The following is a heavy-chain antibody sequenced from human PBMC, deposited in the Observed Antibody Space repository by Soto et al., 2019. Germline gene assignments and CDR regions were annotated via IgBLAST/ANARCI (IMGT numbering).Heavy chain of an antibody. CDR3: ARDNHGDYSSDY. V-gene: IGHV1-18*01. CDR2: ISAYNGNP. CDR1: GYTFTSYG. Sequence: QGQLVQSGAEVKKPGASVKVSCKASGYTFTSYGISWVRQAPGQGLERMGWISAYNGNPNYAKKLQGRVTMTTDSSTTTAYMELRSLRSDDTAVYYCARDNHGDYSSDYLGQGTLVTVSS. J-gene: IGHJ4*02. D-gene: IGHD2-21*02.